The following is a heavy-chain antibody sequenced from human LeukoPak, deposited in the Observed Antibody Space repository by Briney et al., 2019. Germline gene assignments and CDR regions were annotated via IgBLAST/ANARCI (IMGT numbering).Heavy chain of an antibody. D-gene: IGHD3-3*01. CDR3: ARDAAPGLRDFWSGYSDSDYYMDV. Sequence: PSETLSLTCTVSGGSISSYYWSWIRQPPGKGLEWIGYIYYSGSTNYNPSLKSRVTISVDTSKNQFSLKLSSVTAADTAVYYCARDAAPGLRDFWSGYSDSDYYMDVWGKGTTVTVSS. CDR2: IYYSGST. CDR1: GGSISSYY. J-gene: IGHJ6*03. V-gene: IGHV4-59*01.